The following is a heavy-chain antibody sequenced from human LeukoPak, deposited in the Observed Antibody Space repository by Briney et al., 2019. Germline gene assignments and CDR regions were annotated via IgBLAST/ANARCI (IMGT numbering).Heavy chain of an antibody. V-gene: IGHV4-34*01. CDR1: GGSFSGYY. J-gene: IGHJ2*01. CDR2: INHSGST. CDR3: ARGRGFLDPYWYFDL. Sequence: PSETLSLTCAVYGGSFSGYYWSWIRQPPGKGLEWIGEINHSGSTNYNPSLKSRVTISVDTSKNQFSLKLSSVTAADTAVYYCARGRGFLDPYWYFDLWGRGTLVTVSS. D-gene: IGHD3/OR15-3a*01.